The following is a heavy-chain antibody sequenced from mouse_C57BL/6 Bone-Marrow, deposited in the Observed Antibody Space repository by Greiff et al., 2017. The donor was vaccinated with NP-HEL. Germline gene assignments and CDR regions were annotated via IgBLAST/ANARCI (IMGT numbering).Heavy chain of an antibody. CDR1: GYTFTSYW. D-gene: IGHD2-1*01. Sequence: QVQLQQSGAELVKPGASVKLSCKASGYTFTSYWMQWVKQRPGQGLEWIGEIDPSDSYTNYNQKFKGKATLTVDTSSSTAYMQLSSLTSEDSAVYYCARVISIYYGNYGLYYYAMDYWGQGTSVTVSS. CDR3: ARVISIYYGNYGLYYYAMDY. V-gene: IGHV1-50*01. J-gene: IGHJ4*01. CDR2: IDPSDSYT.